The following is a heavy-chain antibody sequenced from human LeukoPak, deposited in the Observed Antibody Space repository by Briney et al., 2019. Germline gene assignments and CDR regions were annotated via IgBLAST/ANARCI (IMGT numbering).Heavy chain of an antibody. CDR1: GYSISSGYY. V-gene: IGHV4-38-2*02. CDR3: ARDLSFGSVDTAMVP. D-gene: IGHD5-18*01. J-gene: IGHJ5*02. Sequence: SETLSLTCTVSGYSISSGYYWGWIRQPPGKGLEWIGSIYHSGSTYYNPSLKSRVTISVDTSKNQFSLKLSSVTAADTAVYYCARDLSFGSVDTAMVPWGQGTLVTVSS. CDR2: IYHSGST.